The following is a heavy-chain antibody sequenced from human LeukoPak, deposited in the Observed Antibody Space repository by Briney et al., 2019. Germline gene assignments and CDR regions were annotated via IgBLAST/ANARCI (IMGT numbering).Heavy chain of an antibody. J-gene: IGHJ6*03. CDR3: TRGSIAYYYMDV. Sequence: PSETLSLTCTVSGGSISSYYWSWIRQPPGKGLEWIGNIYYSGSTNYNPSLKSRVTISVDTSKNQFSLKLSSVTAADTAVYYCTRGSIAYYYMDVWGKGTAVTISS. D-gene: IGHD3-22*01. CDR1: GGSISSYY. V-gene: IGHV4-59*01. CDR2: IYYSGST.